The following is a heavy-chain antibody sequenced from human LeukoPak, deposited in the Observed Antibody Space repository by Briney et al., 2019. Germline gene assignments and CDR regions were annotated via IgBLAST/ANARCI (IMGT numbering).Heavy chain of an antibody. Sequence: GGSLRLSCAASGFTFDDYAMHWVRQAPGKGLEWVSGISWNSGSIGYADSVKGRFTISRDNAKNTLYLQMNSLRVEDTAVYYCARDPDIVWGQGTRVTVSS. CDR1: GFTFDDYA. D-gene: IGHD5-12*01. V-gene: IGHV3-9*01. CDR2: ISWNSGSI. J-gene: IGHJ4*02. CDR3: ARDPDIV.